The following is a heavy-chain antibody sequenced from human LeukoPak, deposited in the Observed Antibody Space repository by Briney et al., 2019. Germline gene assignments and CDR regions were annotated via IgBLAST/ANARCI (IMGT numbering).Heavy chain of an antibody. Sequence: GGSLRLSCAASGFILSESAIHWARQASGKGLEWVGRIRSKANNYATAYAASVKGRFTISRDESKKTTYLQMNSLKTEDSAVYYCSRYRGDSDAFDMWGQGTMVTVSS. D-gene: IGHD3-16*01. CDR1: GFILSESA. J-gene: IGHJ3*02. CDR3: SRYRGDSDAFDM. CDR2: IRSKANNYAT. V-gene: IGHV3-73*01.